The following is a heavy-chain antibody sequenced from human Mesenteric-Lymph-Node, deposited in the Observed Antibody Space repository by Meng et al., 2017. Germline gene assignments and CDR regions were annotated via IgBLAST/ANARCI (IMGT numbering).Heavy chain of an antibody. D-gene: IGHD2-15*01. CDR2: ISSSGSTI. V-gene: IGHV3-48*03. CDR3: ARDVGYCSGGSCYSPSYYYGMDV. J-gene: IGHJ6*02. CDR1: GFSFRKYG. Sequence: GGSLRLSCAASGFSFRKYGMRWVRQAPGKGLEWVSYISSSGSTIYYADSVKGRFTISRDNAKNSLYLQMNSLRAEDTAVYYCARDVGYCSGGSCYSPSYYYGMDVWGQGTTVTVSS.